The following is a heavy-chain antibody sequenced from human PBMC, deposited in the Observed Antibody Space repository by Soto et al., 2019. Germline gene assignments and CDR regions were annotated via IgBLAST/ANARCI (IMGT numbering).Heavy chain of an antibody. D-gene: IGHD3-16*01. J-gene: IGHJ6*02. Sequence: ASVKVSCKASGYTFTSYGISWVRQAPGQGLGWMGWISAYSGNTNYAQKLQGRVTMTTDTSTSTAYMELRSLRSDDTAVYYCARDPKMIPFGYYYYGMDVWGQGTTVTVSS. CDR2: ISAYSGNT. CDR3: ARDPKMIPFGYYYYGMDV. V-gene: IGHV1-18*04. CDR1: GYTFTSYG.